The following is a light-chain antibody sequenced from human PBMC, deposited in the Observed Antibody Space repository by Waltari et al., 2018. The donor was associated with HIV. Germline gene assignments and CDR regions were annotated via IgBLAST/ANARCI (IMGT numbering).Light chain of an antibody. CDR1: QDISNY. V-gene: IGKV1-27*01. Sequence: DIQMTQSPSSLSGSVGDKITITCRASQDISNYVAWYQQKPGKIPQLLIYAASTLQSGVPSRFSGGGSGTEFNFTIRSLQPEDGGTYYCQRYNSAPRTFGQGSTV. CDR2: AAS. J-gene: IGKJ1*01. CDR3: QRYNSAPRT.